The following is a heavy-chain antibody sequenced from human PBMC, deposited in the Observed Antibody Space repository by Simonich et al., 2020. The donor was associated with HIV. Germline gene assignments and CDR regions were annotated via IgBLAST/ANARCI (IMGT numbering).Heavy chain of an antibody. J-gene: IGHJ1*01. V-gene: IGHV4-34*01. Sequence: HVQLQQWGAGLLKPSETLSLTCAVYGGSFSGYYWSWIRQPPGTGLEWIGEINHSGGTNYNPSLKSRVTISVDTSKNQFSLKLSSVTAADTAVYYCARLTAGGLGEYFQHWGQGTLVTVSS. D-gene: IGHD6-13*01. CDR3: ARLTAGGLGEYFQH. CDR2: INHSGGT. CDR1: GGSFSGYY.